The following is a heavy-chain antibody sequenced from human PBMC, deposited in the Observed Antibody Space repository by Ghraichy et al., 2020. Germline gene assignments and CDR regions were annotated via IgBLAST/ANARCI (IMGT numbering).Heavy chain of an antibody. CDR2: ISWNRGSV. D-gene: IGHD2-8*01. J-gene: IGHJ3*02. CDR3: AKGLHGFYCTNGVCYMDVFDS. CDR1: GFTFDDYA. V-gene: IGHV3-9*01. Sequence: GGSLRLSCTASGFTFDDYAMHWVRQGPGKGLEWVSGISWNRGSVGYADSVKGRFTISRDNAKNSLYLQMNSLRAEDTALYYCAKGLHGFYCTNGVCYMDVFDSWGQGTMVTVSA.